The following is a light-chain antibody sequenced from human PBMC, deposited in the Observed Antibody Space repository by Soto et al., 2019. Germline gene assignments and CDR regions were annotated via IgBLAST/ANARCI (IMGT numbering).Light chain of an antibody. J-gene: IGLJ2*01. V-gene: IGLV4-69*01. CDR2: LKSDGSH. CDR3: QTWGSGIRVV. Sequence: QPVLTQSPSASASLGASVKLTCTLSSGHNSYAIAWHQQQPEKGPRFLMKLKSDGSHSKGDGIPDRFSGSSSGAERYLTISSLQSEDEADYYCQTWGSGIRVVFGGGTQLTV. CDR1: SGHNSYA.